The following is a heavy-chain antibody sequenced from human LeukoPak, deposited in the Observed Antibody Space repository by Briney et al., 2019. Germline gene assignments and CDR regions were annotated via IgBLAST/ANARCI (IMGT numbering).Heavy chain of an antibody. Sequence: PGGSLRLSCAGSGFIFSDRGMIWVRQAPGRGLEWASYISPTGDTIHYADSVKGRFTVSRNNAKNSLSLHMNSLRAEDTAVYYCETVDGPTVTTMFFDNWGQGTLVTVSS. V-gene: IGHV3-48*03. CDR2: ISPTGDTI. CDR1: GFIFSDRG. J-gene: IGHJ4*02. CDR3: ETVDGPTVTTMFFDN. D-gene: IGHD4-17*01.